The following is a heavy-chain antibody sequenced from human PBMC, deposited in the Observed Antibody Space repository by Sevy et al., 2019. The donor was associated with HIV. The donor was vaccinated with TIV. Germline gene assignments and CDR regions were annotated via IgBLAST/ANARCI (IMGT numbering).Heavy chain of an antibody. CDR2: IYLDDVK. J-gene: IGHJ5*02. D-gene: IGHD3-9*01. CDR3: AHRPDNYDILTGYFPNWFDP. Sequence: SGPTLVNPTQTRTLTCTFSGFSLPTSGVGVGWIRQPPGKALEWLALIYLDDVKAYSPSLKSRFTITKDTSNNQVVLTMPNMDPVDTATYYCAHRPDNYDILTGYFPNWFDPWGQGTLVTVSS. V-gene: IGHV2-5*02. CDR1: GFSLPTSGVG.